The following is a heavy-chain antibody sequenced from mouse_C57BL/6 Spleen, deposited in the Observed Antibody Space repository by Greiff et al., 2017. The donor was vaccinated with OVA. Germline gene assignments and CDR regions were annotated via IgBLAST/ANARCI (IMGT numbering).Heavy chain of an antibody. CDR2: ISDGGSYT. J-gene: IGHJ2*01. CDR1: GFTFSSYA. D-gene: IGHD2-1*01. Sequence: EVKLMESGGGLVKPGGSLKLSCAASGFTFSSYAMSWVRQTPEKRLEWVATISDGGSYTYYPDNVKGRFTISRDNAKNNLYLQMSHLKSEDTAMYYCARESLLFDYWGQGTTLTVSS. V-gene: IGHV5-4*01. CDR3: ARESLLFDY.